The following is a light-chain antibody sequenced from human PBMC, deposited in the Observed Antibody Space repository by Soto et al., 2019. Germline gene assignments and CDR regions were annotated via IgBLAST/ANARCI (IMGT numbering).Light chain of an antibody. CDR1: SRDIVTSTL. CDR3: SSFTGISTSLFV. CDR2: VVT. V-gene: IGLV2-23*02. J-gene: IGLJ1*01. Sequence: QSALTQPASVSGSPGQSVTISCTGTSRDIVTSTLVSSYQQYPGKAHKLMVYVVTTRPSVFSYSSSVSTFGNTASLRFSELQPEGYSDHYCSSFTGISTSLFVFGTG.